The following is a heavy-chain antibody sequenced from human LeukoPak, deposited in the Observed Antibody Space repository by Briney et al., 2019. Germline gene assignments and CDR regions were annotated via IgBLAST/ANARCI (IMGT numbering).Heavy chain of an antibody. D-gene: IGHD4-17*01. Sequence: GVSLRLSCAASGFTFSNAWMSWVRQAPGKGLEWVGRIKSKTDGGTTDYAAPVKGRFTISRDDSKNTLYLQMNSLKTEDTAVYYCTTDYGDYGVAGPRYNWFDPWGQGTLVTVSS. CDR1: GFTFSNAW. CDR3: TTDYGDYGVAGPRYNWFDP. CDR2: IKSKTDGGTT. J-gene: IGHJ5*02. V-gene: IGHV3-15*01.